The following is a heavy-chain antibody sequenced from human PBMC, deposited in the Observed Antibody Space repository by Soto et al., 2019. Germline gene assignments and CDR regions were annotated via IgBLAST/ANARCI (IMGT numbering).Heavy chain of an antibody. CDR1: GYTFTSYG. V-gene: IGHV1-18*01. Sequence: ASVKVSCKAFGYTFTSYGITWVRQAPGQGLEWMGWISPYNGHTNYAQKLQGRVTMTTDTSTSTAYMELRSLRSDDTAVYYCARHRNFFDYWGQGTLVTVSS. J-gene: IGHJ4*02. CDR2: ISPYNGHT. CDR3: ARHRNFFDY.